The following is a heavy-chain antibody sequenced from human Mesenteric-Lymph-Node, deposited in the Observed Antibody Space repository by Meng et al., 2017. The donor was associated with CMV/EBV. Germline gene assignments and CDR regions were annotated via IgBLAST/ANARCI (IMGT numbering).Heavy chain of an antibody. CDR1: GFTFSSYW. CDR3: ATDLVPAGPFDY. V-gene: IGHV3-7*01. Sequence: GGSLRLSCAASGFTFSSYWMSWVRQAPGKGLEWVANIKQDGSEKYYVDSVKGRFTISRDDAKNTLYLQMNSLRAEDTAVYYCATDLVPAGPFDYWGQGTLVTVSS. D-gene: IGHD2-2*01. CDR2: IKQDGSEK. J-gene: IGHJ4*02.